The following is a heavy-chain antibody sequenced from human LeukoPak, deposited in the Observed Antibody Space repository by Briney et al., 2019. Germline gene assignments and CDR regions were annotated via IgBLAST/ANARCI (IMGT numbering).Heavy chain of an antibody. V-gene: IGHV3-72*01. CDR3: ARASRYSGRYDFDY. CDR1: GFTFSDHY. J-gene: IGHJ4*02. D-gene: IGHD1-26*01. CDR2: IRNKADSHTT. Sequence: GGSLRLSSAASGFTFSDHYMDWVRQAPGKGLEWVGRIRNKADSHTTEYAASVKGRFTISRDDSENSLYLQMNSLKTEDTAVYYCARASRYSGRYDFDYWGQGTLVTVSS.